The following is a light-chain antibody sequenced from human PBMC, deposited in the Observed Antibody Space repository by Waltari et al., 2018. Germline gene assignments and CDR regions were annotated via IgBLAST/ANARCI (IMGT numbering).Light chain of an antibody. J-gene: IGLJ2*01. CDR2: GPD. CDR3: HSRETFSTRL. CDR1: SLRRYY. V-gene: IGLV3-19*01. Sequence: SSDLTQDPSLSVALGQTVRITCQGDSLRRYYASWYQQRPGQAPILVLYGPDNRPSGIPDRFSGSTSGITASLTITGVQAEDEADYYCHSRETFSTRLFGGGTRLTV.